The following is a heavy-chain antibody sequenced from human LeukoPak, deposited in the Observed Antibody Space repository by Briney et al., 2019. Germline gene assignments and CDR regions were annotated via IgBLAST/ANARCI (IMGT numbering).Heavy chain of an antibody. CDR1: GYTFTSYD. CDR2: MNPNSGNT. J-gene: IGHJ6*03. D-gene: IGHD6-6*01. Sequence: ASVKVSCKASGYTFTSYDINWVRQATGQGLEWMGWMNPNSGNTGNAQKFQGRVTITRNTSISTAYMELSSLRSEDTAVYYCARLAARSYYMDVWGKGATVTVSS. V-gene: IGHV1-8*03. CDR3: ARLAARSYYMDV.